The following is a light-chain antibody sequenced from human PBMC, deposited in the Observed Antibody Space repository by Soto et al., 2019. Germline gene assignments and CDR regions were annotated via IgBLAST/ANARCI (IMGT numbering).Light chain of an antibody. V-gene: IGLV2-14*01. J-gene: IGLJ1*01. Sequence: SALNQPASVSGSPGQSITISCPGTSSDVGGYNYVSWYQQHPGKAPKLMIYEVSNRPSGVSNRFSGSKSGNTASLTISGLQAEDEADYYCSSYTSSSTRVFGTGTKVTVL. CDR3: SSYTSSSTRV. CDR2: EVS. CDR1: SSDVGGYNY.